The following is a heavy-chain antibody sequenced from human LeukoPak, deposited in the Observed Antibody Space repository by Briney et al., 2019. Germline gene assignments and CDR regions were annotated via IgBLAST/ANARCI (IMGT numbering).Heavy chain of an antibody. V-gene: IGHV3-23*01. CDR2: ISGSGGST. D-gene: IGHD6-13*01. CDR3: AKDKSLYSSSLPYMDV. Sequence: PGGSLRLSCAASGFTFSSYAMSWVRQAPGKGLEWVSAISGSGGSTYYADSVKGRFTISRDNSKNTLYLQMNSLRDEDTAVYYCAKDKSLYSSSLPYMDVWGKGTTVTVSS. CDR1: GFTFSSYA. J-gene: IGHJ6*03.